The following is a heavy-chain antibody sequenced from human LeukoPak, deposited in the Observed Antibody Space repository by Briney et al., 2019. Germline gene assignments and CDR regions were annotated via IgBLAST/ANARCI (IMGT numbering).Heavy chain of an antibody. CDR3: ARYVGGPRRYYMDV. CDR2: INHSGST. D-gene: IGHD3-10*01. J-gene: IGHJ6*03. V-gene: IGHV4-34*01. CDR1: GGSFSGYY. Sequence: PSETLSLTCAVYGGSFSGYYWSWIRQPPGKGLEWIGEINHSGSTNYNPSLKSRVTISVDTSKNQFSLKLSSVTAADTAVYYCARYVGGPRRYYMDVWGKGTTVTVSS.